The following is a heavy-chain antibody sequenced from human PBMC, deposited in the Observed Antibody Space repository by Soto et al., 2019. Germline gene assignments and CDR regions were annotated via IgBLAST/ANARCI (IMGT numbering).Heavy chain of an antibody. CDR3: AKGKMATIRYYFDY. D-gene: IGHD5-12*01. J-gene: IGHJ4*02. V-gene: IGHV3-23*01. Sequence: GGSLRLSCAASGFTFSSYAMSWVRQAPGKGMEWVSAISGSGGSTYYADSVKGRFTISRDNSKNTLYLQMNSLRAEDTAVYYCAKGKMATIRYYFDYWGQGTLVTVSS. CDR2: ISGSGGST. CDR1: GFTFSSYA.